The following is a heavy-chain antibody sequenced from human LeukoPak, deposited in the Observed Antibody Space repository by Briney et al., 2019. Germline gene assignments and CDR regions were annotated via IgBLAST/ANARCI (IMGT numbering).Heavy chain of an antibody. J-gene: IGHJ5*02. CDR3: ARERTRPFSITSFSWFDP. CDR2: IYYSGST. V-gene: IGHV4-59*01. CDR1: GGSISSYS. Sequence: SETLSLTRTVSGGSISSYSWSWIRQPPGKRLEWIGYIYYSGSTNYNPSLKSRVTISVDTSKNQFSLRLTSVTAADTAVYYCARERTRPFSITSFSWFDPWGQGTLVTVSS. D-gene: IGHD2-2*01.